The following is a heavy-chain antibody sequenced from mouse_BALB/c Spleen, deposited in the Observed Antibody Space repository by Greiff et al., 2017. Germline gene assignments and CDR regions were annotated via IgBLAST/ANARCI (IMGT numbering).Heavy chain of an antibody. D-gene: IGHD1-2*01. J-gene: IGHJ4*01. Sequence: EVKLQESGGDLVKPGGSLKLSCAASGFTFSSYGMSWVRQTPDKRLEWVATISSGGSYTYYPDSVKGRFTISRDNAKNTLYLQMSSLKSEDTAMYYCARQSTTATMDYWGQGTSVTVSS. CDR3: ARQSTTATMDY. CDR2: ISSGGSYT. CDR1: GFTFSSYG. V-gene: IGHV5-6*01.